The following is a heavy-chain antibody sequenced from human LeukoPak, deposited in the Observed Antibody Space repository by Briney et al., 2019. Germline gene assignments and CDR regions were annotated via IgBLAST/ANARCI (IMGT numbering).Heavy chain of an antibody. Sequence: SVKVTCKSSGGTFSTYAFSWVRQAPGQGLAWLGGIIPIFGTGNYAQKFQGRVTITADESTSTAYMELSSRRSDETAVYYCASGLGDSSGYYYSDYWGQGTLVTVSS. CDR3: ASGLGDSSGYYYSDY. CDR1: GGTFSTYA. J-gene: IGHJ4*02. D-gene: IGHD3-22*01. V-gene: IGHV1-69*01. CDR2: IIPIFGTG.